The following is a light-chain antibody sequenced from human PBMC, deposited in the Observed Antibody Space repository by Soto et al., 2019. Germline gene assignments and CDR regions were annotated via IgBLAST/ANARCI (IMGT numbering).Light chain of an antibody. J-gene: IGLJ2*01. Sequence: QLVLTQPPSVSGAPGQRVTISCTGSSSNIGAGYDVHWYQQFPRTAPKLLIYGNSVRPSGVPDRFSGSKSGTSASLAITGLQAEDEGDYYCQSYDSSLSVVFGGGTKLTVL. CDR2: GNS. V-gene: IGLV1-40*01. CDR3: QSYDSSLSVV. CDR1: SSNIGAGYD.